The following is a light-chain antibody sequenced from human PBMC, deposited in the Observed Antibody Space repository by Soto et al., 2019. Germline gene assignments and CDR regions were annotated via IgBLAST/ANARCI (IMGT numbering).Light chain of an antibody. V-gene: IGLV2-8*01. CDR1: STDIGGYNF. J-gene: IGLJ2*01. CDR3: TSFARCEDPGVV. Sequence: QSALTQPPSASGSPGQSVTISCTGTSTDIGGYNFVSWYQQQPGKAPTLLIYEVYKRPSGVPDRFSGSKSGNTASLTVSGLQADDEADYYCTSFARCEDPGVVFGGGTKLTVL. CDR2: EVY.